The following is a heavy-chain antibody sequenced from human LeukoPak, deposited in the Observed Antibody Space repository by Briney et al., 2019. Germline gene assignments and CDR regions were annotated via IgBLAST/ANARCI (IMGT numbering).Heavy chain of an antibody. CDR1: GGSFSGYY. CDR2: INHSGST. Sequence: SETLSLTCAVYGGSFSGYYWSWIRQPPGKGLEWIGEINHSGSTNYNPSLKSRVTISVDTSKNQFSLKLSSVTAEDTAVYYCARDNGNGYFQHWGQGTLVTVSS. J-gene: IGHJ1*01. CDR3: ARDNGNGYFQH. D-gene: IGHD1-20*01. V-gene: IGHV4-34*01.